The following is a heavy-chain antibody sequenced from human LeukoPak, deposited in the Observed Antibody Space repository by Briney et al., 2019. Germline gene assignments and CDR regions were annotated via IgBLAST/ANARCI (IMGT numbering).Heavy chain of an antibody. V-gene: IGHV3-23*01. CDR1: GFTFSSYA. J-gene: IGHJ4*02. CDR3: AKKEIAARAYYFDY. CDR2: ISGSGGST. Sequence: GGSLRLSCAASGFTFSSYAMSCVRQAPGKGLEWVSAISGSGGSTYYADSVKGRFTISRDNSKNTLYLQMNSLRAEDTAVYYCAKKEIAARAYYFDYWGQGTLFTVFS. D-gene: IGHD6-6*01.